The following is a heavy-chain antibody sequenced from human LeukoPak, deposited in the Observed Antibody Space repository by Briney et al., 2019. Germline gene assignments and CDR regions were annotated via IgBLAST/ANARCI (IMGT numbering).Heavy chain of an antibody. CDR1: GGSISSGGYY. J-gene: IGHJ4*02. V-gene: IGHV4-31*03. Sequence: PSETLSLTCTVSGGSISSGGYYWSWIRQHPGKGLEWIGYIYYSGSTYYNPSLMSRVTISVDTSKNQFSLKLSSVTAADTAVYYCASQKIYYGSGSYFNFDYWGQGTLVTVSS. D-gene: IGHD3-10*01. CDR3: ASQKIYYGSGSYFNFDY. CDR2: IYYSGST.